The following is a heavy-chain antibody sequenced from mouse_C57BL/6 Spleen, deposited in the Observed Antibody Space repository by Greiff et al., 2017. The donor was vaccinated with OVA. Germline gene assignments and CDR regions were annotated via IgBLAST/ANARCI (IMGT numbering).Heavy chain of an antibody. CDR1: GYTFTDYN. J-gene: IGHJ3*01. CDR3: ARQGGYDDPFAY. CDR2: INPNNGGT. V-gene: IGHV1-18*01. Sequence: VQLQQSGPELVKPGASVKMPCKASGYTFTDYNMDWVKQSHGKSLEWIGDINPNNGGTIYNQKFKGKATLTVDKSSSTAYMELRSLTSEDTAVYYCARQGGYDDPFAYWGQGTLVTVSA. D-gene: IGHD2-2*01.